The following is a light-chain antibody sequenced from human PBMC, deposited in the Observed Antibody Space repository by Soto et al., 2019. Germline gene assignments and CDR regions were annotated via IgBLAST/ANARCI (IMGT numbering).Light chain of an antibody. CDR2: CAS. CDR1: QSVRTF. CDR3: QQHSHWPPWT. J-gene: IGKJ1*01. V-gene: IGKV3-11*01. Sequence: EVVLTQSPATLSLSPGERATLSCRASQSVRTFLDWYQQKPGQAPRLLIYCASNRATGIPARFSGSGSGTDFSLIISSLEPEDFAVYYCQQHSHWPPWTFGQGTRVEIQ.